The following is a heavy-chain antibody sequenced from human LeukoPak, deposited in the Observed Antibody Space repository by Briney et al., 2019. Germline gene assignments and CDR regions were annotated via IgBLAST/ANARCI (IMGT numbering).Heavy chain of an antibody. CDR1: GLTVNSNY. V-gene: IGHV3-53*01. J-gene: IGHJ4*02. D-gene: IGHD1-14*01. CDR2: IYKGGSI. CDR3: ASRGPAYYFDY. Sequence: GGSLRLSCAASGLTVNSNYMNWVRQAPGKGLEWVSVIYKGGSIYYADSVKGRFTISRDNSKNTLYLQMNSLRAEDTAVYYCASRGPAYYFDYWGQGMLVTVSS.